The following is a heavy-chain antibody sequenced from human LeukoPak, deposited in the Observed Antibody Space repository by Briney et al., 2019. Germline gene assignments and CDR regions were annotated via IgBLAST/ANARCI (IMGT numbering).Heavy chain of an antibody. CDR3: AVGGYCSSTSCYAEVPRRHYWFDP. J-gene: IGHJ5*02. CDR1: GGSISSYY. CDR2: IYTSGST. D-gene: IGHD2-2*01. V-gene: IGHV4-4*07. Sequence: SETLSLTCTVSGGSISSYYWSWIRQPAGKGLEWIGRIYTSGSTNYNPSLKSRVTMSVDTSKNQFSLKLSSVTAADTAVYYCAVGGYCSSTSCYAEVPRRHYWFDPWGQGTLVTVSS.